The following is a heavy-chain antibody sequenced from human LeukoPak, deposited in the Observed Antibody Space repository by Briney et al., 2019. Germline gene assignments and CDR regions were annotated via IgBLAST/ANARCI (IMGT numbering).Heavy chain of an antibody. Sequence: GGSLRLSCAASGFTFSTFVMSWVRQAPGKGPEWVSGISASGGSTYYADSVKGRFTISRDNSKNTLYLQMNSLRAEDTAVYYCAKEGAAPFDYWGQGTLVTVSA. CDR3: AKEGAAPFDY. CDR1: GFTFSTFV. CDR2: ISASGGST. D-gene: IGHD1-26*01. J-gene: IGHJ4*02. V-gene: IGHV3-23*01.